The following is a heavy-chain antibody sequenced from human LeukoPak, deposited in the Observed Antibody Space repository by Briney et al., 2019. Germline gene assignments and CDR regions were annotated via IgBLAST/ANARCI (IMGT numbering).Heavy chain of an antibody. CDR3: AKDSHWLVRYY. CDR1: GFTFSSYA. J-gene: IGHJ4*02. CDR2: ISGSGGST. Sequence: GGSLRLSCAASGFTFSSYARCWVRQAPGKGLEWVSAISGSGGSTYYADSVKGRFTISRDNSKNTLYLQMNSLRAEDTAVYYCAKDSHWLVRYYWGQGTLVTVSS. V-gene: IGHV3-23*01. D-gene: IGHD6-19*01.